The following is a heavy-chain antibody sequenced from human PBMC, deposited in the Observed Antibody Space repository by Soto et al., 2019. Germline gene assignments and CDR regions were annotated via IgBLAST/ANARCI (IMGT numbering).Heavy chain of an antibody. CDR1: GYTFTSYY. CDR2: INPDGGST. V-gene: IGHV1-46*01. D-gene: IGHD3-3*01. CDR3: AKAPRGGVIITTYSAHIDY. J-gene: IGHJ4*02. Sequence: QVQLVQSGAEVKKPGASVMLSCKASGYTFTSYYMHWVRQAPGQGLEWMGIINPDGGSTRYAQKFQGRFAMTSDTSTRTFHMELSSLRSEDTAMYYCAKAPRGGVIITTYSAHIDYWGQGTLVTVSS.